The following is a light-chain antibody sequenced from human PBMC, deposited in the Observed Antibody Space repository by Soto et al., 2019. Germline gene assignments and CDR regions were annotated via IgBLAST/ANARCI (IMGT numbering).Light chain of an antibody. CDR3: QQYADSTIT. Sequence: EIVMHQSPATLSVSPGERANLSCRASQSVSSNLGWYQQKPGQAPRLLIYGASTRATGIPDRFSGSGSGTDFTLTISRLEPEDFAVYFCQQYADSTITFGQGTRLEI. V-gene: IGKV3-15*01. CDR2: GAS. J-gene: IGKJ5*01. CDR1: QSVSSN.